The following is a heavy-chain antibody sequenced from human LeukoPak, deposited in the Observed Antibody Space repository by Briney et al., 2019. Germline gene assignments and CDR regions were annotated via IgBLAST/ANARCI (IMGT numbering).Heavy chain of an antibody. Sequence: SETLSLTCTVSGGSISSYYWSWIRQPPGKGLEWIGYIYYSGSTNYNPSLKSRVTISVDTSKNQFSLKLSSVTAADTAVYYCARHYGSGSYQYYYYYYGMDVWGQGTTVTVSS. CDR2: IYYSGST. D-gene: IGHD3-10*01. V-gene: IGHV4-59*08. CDR1: GGSISSYY. CDR3: ARHYGSGSYQYYYYYYGMDV. J-gene: IGHJ6*02.